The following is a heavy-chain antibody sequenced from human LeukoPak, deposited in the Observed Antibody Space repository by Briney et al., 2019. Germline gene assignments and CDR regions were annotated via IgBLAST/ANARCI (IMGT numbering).Heavy chain of an antibody. CDR2: INWNGGST. Sequence: PGGSLRLPYAPWGFTFEDYGILWVRQAPGKGLEGVSGINWNGGSTGYADSVKGRFTISRDHAENSLYLQMNSLRAEDTALYYCARVDNIVVVPAASYYFDYWGQGTLVTVCS. CDR1: GFTFEDYG. D-gene: IGHD2-2*01. V-gene: IGHV3-20*03. J-gene: IGHJ4*02. CDR3: ARVDNIVVVPAASYYFDY.